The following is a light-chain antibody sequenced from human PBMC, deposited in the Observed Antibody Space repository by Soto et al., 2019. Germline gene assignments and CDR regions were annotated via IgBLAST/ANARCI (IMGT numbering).Light chain of an antibody. J-gene: IGKJ4*01. CDR2: GAS. V-gene: IGKV3D-11*01. CDR3: QQRSNWPLT. Sequence: ELVLTQSPVTLSLSPGERATLSCRANEGVFISRFVWYQLKPGQPPRLLIYGASNRATGIPARFSGSGSGTDFTLTISSLEPEDFAVYYCQQRSNWPLTFGGGTKVDIK. CDR1: EGVFISR.